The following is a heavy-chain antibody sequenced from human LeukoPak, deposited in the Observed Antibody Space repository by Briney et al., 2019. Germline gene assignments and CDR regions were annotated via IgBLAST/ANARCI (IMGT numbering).Heavy chain of an antibody. D-gene: IGHD3-10*01. CDR2: ISDYSGNT. J-gene: IGHJ3*02. V-gene: IGHV1-18*01. Sequence: GASVKVSCEASGYTFTSYGISWVRQAPGQGLEWMGWISDYSGNTNYAQKLQGRVTMTTDTSTSTAYMELRSLRSDDTAVYYCTREGVPPHAFDIWGQGTMVTVSS. CDR1: GYTFTSYG. CDR3: TREGVPPHAFDI.